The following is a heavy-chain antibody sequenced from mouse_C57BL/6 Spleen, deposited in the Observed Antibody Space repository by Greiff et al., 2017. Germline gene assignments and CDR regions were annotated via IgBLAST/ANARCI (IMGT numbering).Heavy chain of an antibody. CDR2: IYPGDGDT. V-gene: IGHV1-82*01. CDR1: GYAFSSSW. CDR3: ARVSISTVLSPFDC. D-gene: IGHD1-1*01. J-gene: IGHJ2*01. Sequence: VQLVESGPELVKPGASVKISCKASGYAFSSSWMNWVKQRPGKGLEWIGRIYPGDGDTNYNGKFKGKATLTADKSSSTAYMQLSSLTSEDSAVYVCARVSISTVLSPFDCWGQGTTLTVSS.